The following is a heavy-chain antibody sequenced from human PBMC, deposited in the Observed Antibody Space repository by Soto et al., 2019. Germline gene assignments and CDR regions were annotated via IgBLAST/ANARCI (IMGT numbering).Heavy chain of an antibody. CDR2: IIPIFGTA. CDR3: ARGLGYDSTDYYYAY. V-gene: IGHV1-69*01. CDR1: GGSFNRHT. J-gene: IGHJ4*02. D-gene: IGHD3-22*01. Sequence: QVQLVQSGAEVRKPGSSVRVSCKASGGSFNRHTISWVRQAPGQGIEWMGGIIPIFGTANHAQKFQGRVTIIADESTSTVYMELSSLRSDDTAIYYCARGLGYDSTDYYYAYWGQGTLVIVSS.